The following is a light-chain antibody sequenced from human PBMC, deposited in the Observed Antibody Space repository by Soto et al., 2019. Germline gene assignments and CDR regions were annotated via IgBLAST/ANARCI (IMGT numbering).Light chain of an antibody. V-gene: IGKV1-6*01. J-gene: IGKJ1*01. Sequence: IQTTQSPSSLSASVGGRVTITCRASQSISSYLNWYQQKPGKAPKLLIYAASSLQSGVPSRFSGSGSGTDFTLTISSLQPEDFATYYCLQDYNYPWTFGQGTK. CDR3: LQDYNYPWT. CDR1: QSISSY. CDR2: AAS.